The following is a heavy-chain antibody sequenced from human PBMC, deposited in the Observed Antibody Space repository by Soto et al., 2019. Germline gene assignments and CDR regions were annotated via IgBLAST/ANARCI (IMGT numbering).Heavy chain of an antibody. CDR2: IAVRSGNT. V-gene: IGHV1-58*01. D-gene: IGHD2-8*01. CDR3: AAAGRTGVTSYYYGLDV. CDR1: GFTFTSFA. Sequence: SVNVSCKPSGFTFTSFAVQWLRQARGRRLEWIGCIAVRSGNTIYAQNFQERVTITTDMAASTAYMQLSSLRSEDTAVYYCAAAGRTGVTSYYYGLDVWG. J-gene: IGHJ6*04.